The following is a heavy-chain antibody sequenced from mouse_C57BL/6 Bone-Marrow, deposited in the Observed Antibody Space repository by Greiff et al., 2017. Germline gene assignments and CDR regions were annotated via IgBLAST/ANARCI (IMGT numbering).Heavy chain of an antibody. V-gene: IGHV5-9-1*02. J-gene: IGHJ1*03. Sequence: EVQLVESGEGLVKPGGSLKLSCAASGFTFSSYAMSWVRQTPEKRLEWVAYISSGGDYIYYADTVKGRFTLSRDNAKNTLYLQMSRLKSEDTAMYYCTRDPLYDYVDWYFDVWGTGTTVTVSS. CDR1: GFTFSSYA. D-gene: IGHD2-4*01. CDR3: TRDPLYDYVDWYFDV. CDR2: ISSGGDYI.